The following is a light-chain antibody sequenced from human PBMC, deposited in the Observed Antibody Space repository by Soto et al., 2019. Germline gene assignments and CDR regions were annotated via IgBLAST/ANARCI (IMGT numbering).Light chain of an antibody. V-gene: IGKV3-20*01. Sequence: DIVLTQSPGTLSLSPGERATLSCRSSHSVSSNYLAWYQQTRGQAPRLLIYDVSSRATGLPDSFSGSGSGKDFTLTISRLEPVDVAVYYCQHYGISPTFGQGTKVEIK. CDR3: QHYGISPT. CDR1: HSVSSNY. CDR2: DVS. J-gene: IGKJ1*01.